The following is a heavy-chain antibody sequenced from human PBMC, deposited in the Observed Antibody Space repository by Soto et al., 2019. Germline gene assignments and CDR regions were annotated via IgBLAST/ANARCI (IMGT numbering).Heavy chain of an antibody. Sequence: SETLSLTCAFSGVSISSGGYSLSWIRQPPGKGLEWIGYIYHSGSTYYNPSLKSRVTISVDRSKNQFSLKLSSVTAADTAVFYCARGRGTYYYDSSGYSPGGQGTLVTVSS. CDR1: GVSISSGGYS. D-gene: IGHD3-22*01. V-gene: IGHV4-30-2*01. CDR3: ARGRGTYYYDSSGYSP. CDR2: IYHSGST. J-gene: IGHJ5*02.